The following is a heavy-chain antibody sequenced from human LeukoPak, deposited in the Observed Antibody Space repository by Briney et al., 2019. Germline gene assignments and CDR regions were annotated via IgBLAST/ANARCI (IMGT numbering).Heavy chain of an antibody. D-gene: IGHD2-15*01. V-gene: IGHV4-39*07. CDR1: GGSISSSSYY. CDR2: IYYSGST. Sequence: SETLSLTCTVSGGSISSSSYYWGWIRQPPGKGLECIGSIYYSGSTYYNPSLQSRVTISIDTSKNQFSLKLRFVTAADTAVYYCARVRCSGGSCPYYYYYYYMDVWGKGTTVTVSS. CDR3: ARVRCSGGSCPYYYYYYYMDV. J-gene: IGHJ6*03.